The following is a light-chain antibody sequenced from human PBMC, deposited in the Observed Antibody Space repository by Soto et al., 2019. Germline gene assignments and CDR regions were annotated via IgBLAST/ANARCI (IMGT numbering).Light chain of an antibody. Sequence: DIQMPQSPSPLSASVGDRVTITCRASPSISNRLAWYQQKPGKAPKLLIYEASALESGVPSRFSGSGSGTEFTLTISSLQPDDFASYYCQQCGSYSYTFGQGTKLEIK. CDR3: QQCGSYSYT. CDR2: EAS. V-gene: IGKV1-5*03. J-gene: IGKJ2*01. CDR1: PSISNR.